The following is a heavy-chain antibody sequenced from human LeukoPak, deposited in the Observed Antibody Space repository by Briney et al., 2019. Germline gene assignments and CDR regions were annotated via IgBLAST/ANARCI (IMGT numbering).Heavy chain of an antibody. CDR3: AKDDINYGSGSYLFYFDY. D-gene: IGHD3-10*01. CDR1: GFTFSTYA. J-gene: IGHJ4*02. Sequence: GGSLRLSCAASGFTFSTYAMSWLRQAPGKGLEWVSGIIGSGGSTDYADSVKGRFTISRDNSKNTLYLQMNSLRAEDTAVYYCAKDDINYGSGSYLFYFDYWGQGTLVTVSS. V-gene: IGHV3-23*01. CDR2: IIGSGGST.